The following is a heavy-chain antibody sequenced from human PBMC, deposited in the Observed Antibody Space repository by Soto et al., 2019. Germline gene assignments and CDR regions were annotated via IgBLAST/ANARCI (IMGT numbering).Heavy chain of an antibody. V-gene: IGHV1-8*01. CDR1: GYSFTNND. Sequence: SVKVSCKASGYSFTNNDVSWVRQATGQGLEWMGWMNPGSGDTGYAQKFQGRVTMTRDISIATAYMELSSLRSDDTAIYYCARMATSGSLNWFDPWGQGTLVTVSS. D-gene: IGHD3-10*01. CDR3: ARMATSGSLNWFDP. J-gene: IGHJ5*02. CDR2: MNPGSGDT.